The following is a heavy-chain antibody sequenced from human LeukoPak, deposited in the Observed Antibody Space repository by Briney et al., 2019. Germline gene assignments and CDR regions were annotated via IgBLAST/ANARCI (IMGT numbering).Heavy chain of an antibody. J-gene: IGHJ4*02. Sequence: GGSLRLSCAASGFTFSSYGMHWVRQAPGKGLEWVAVIWYDGSNKYYADSVKGRFTISRDNSRNTLYLQMNSLRAEDTAVYYCAKDHSTSWYFDSWGQGTLVTVSS. D-gene: IGHD6-13*01. CDR1: GFTFSSYG. CDR2: IWYDGSNK. CDR3: AKDHSTSWYFDS. V-gene: IGHV3-33*06.